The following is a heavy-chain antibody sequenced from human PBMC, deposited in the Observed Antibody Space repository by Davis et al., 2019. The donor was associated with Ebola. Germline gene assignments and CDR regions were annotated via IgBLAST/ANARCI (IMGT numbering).Heavy chain of an antibody. CDR3: ARGWLRTGLDI. J-gene: IGHJ3*02. Sequence: HSQTLSLTCAISGDSVSSGGWNWIRQSPSRGLEWLGRTYYTSKWYNDYAGSVKSRITINPDTSKNQLSLQLNSVTPEDTAVYYCARGWLRTGLDIWGQGTMVTVSS. CDR2: TYYTSKWYN. CDR1: GDSVSSGG. D-gene: IGHD5-24*01. V-gene: IGHV6-1*01.